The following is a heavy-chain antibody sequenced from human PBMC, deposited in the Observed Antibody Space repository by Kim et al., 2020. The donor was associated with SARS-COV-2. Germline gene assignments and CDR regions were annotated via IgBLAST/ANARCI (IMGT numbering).Heavy chain of an antibody. D-gene: IGHD2-2*02. J-gene: IGHJ5*02. CDR2: ISAYNGNT. V-gene: IGHV1-18*04. Sequence: ASVKVSCKASGYTFTSYGISWVRQAPGQGLEWMGWISAYNGNTNYAQKLQGRVTMTTDTSTSTAYMELRSLRSDDTAVYYCARVVGCSSTSCYTWGHNWFDPWGQGTLVTVSS. CDR3: ARVVGCSSTSCYTWGHNWFDP. CDR1: GYTFTSYG.